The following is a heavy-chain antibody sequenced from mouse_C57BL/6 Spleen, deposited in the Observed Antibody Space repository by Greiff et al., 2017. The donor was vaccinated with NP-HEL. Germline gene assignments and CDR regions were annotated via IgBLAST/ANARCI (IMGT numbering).Heavy chain of an antibody. CDR1: GYTFTEYT. D-gene: IGHD1-1*01. CDR3: ARHANRQITTVVEGYFDV. J-gene: IGHJ1*03. CDR2: FYPGSGSI. Sequence: QVHVKQSGAELVKPGASVKLSCKASGYTFTEYTIHWVKQRSGQGLEWIGWFYPGSGSIKYNEKFKDKATLTADKSSSTVYMELSRLTSEDSAVYFCARHANRQITTVVEGYFDVWGTGTTVTVSS. V-gene: IGHV1-62-2*01.